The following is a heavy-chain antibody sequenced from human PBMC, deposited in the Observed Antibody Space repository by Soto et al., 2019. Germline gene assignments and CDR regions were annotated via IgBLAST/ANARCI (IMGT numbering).Heavy chain of an antibody. CDR2: IWYDGSNK. CDR1: GFTFSSYG. Sequence: QVQLVESGGGVVQPGRSLRLSCAASGFTFSSYGMHWVRQAPGKGLEWVAVIWYDGSNKYYADSVKGRFTISRDNSKNTLYLQMNSLRAEDTAVDYCARGGDYYYGMDVWGQLTTVSDSS. CDR3: ARGGDYYYGMDV. J-gene: IGHJ6*02. V-gene: IGHV3-33*01.